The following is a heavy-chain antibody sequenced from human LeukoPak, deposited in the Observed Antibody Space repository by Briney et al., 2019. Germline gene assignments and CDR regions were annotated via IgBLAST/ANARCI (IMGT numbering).Heavy chain of an antibody. D-gene: IGHD3-3*01. V-gene: IGHV4-59*12. CDR2: IYYSGST. J-gene: IGHJ4*02. CDR1: GGSIRNYY. CDR3: ARTRIRKLRFLEWFGPFDY. Sequence: SETLSLTCTVSGGSIRNYYWSWIRQPPGKGLEWIGYIYYSGSTNYNPSLKSRVTISVDTSKNQFSLKLSSVTAADTAVYYCARTRIRKLRFLEWFGPFDYWGQGTLVTVSS.